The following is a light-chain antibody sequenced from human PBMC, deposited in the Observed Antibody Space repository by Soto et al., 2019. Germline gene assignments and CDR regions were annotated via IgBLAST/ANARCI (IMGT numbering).Light chain of an antibody. CDR3: SSYTSRYTVA. CDR2: GVS. J-gene: IGLJ2*01. Sequence: QSALTQPASVSGSPGQSITISCTGTSSDLGDYNYVSWYQQHPGKAPQLLIYGVSNRPSGVSNRFSGSKSGNTASLTISGLQDEDEADYYCSSYTSRYTVAFGGGTKLTVL. V-gene: IGLV2-14*01. CDR1: SSDLGDYNY.